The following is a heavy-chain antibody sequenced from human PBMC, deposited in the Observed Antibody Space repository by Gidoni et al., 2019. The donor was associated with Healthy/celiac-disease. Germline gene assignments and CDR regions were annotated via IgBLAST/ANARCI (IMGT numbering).Heavy chain of an antibody. Sequence: QVQLVQSGAEVKKPGASVKVSCKVSGYTLTELSMHWVRQAPGKGLEWMGGFDPEDGETIYAQKFQGRVTMTEDTSTDTAYMELSSLRSEDTFVYYCATDAPRSSGYFSFLSLGYYWGQGTLVTVSS. J-gene: IGHJ4*02. V-gene: IGHV1-24*01. CDR1: GYTLTELS. CDR2: FDPEDGET. CDR3: ATDAPRSSGYFSFLSLGYY. D-gene: IGHD3-22*01.